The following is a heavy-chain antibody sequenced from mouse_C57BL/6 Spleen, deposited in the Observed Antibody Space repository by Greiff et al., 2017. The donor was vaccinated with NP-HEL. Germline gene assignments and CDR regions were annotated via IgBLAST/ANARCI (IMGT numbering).Heavy chain of an antibody. CDR1: GFTFSNYW. V-gene: IGHV6-3*01. CDR3: TYDGYYVRFAY. J-gene: IGHJ3*01. D-gene: IGHD2-3*01. CDR2: IRLKSDNYAT. Sequence: EVKLVESGGGLVQPGGSMKLSCVASGFTFSNYWMNWVRQSPEKGLEWVAQIRLKSDNYATHYAESVKGRFTISRDDSKSSVYLQMNNLRAEDTGIYYCTYDGYYVRFAYWGQGTLVTVSA.